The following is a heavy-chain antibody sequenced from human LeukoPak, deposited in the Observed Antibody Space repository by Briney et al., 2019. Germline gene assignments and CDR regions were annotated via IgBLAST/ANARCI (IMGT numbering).Heavy chain of an antibody. D-gene: IGHD1-26*01. V-gene: IGHV3-30-3*01. CDR2: ISYDGSNK. Sequence: GRSLRLSCAASGFTFSNYAMHWVRQAPGKGLEWVAVISYDGSNKYYIDSVKGRFTISRDNSKNTLYLQMNSLRAEDTAVYYCARDRAYRDGFDIWGQGTMVTVSS. CDR1: GFTFSNYA. CDR3: ARDRAYRDGFDI. J-gene: IGHJ3*02.